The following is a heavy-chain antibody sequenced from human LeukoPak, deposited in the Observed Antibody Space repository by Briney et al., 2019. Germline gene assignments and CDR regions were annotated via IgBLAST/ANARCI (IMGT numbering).Heavy chain of an antibody. D-gene: IGHD3-10*01. J-gene: IGHJ3*02. CDR2: IYTSGST. CDR3: ARDLSPGSRSYYNLDAFDI. CDR1: GGSISSYY. Sequence: PSETLSLTCTVSGGSISSYYWSWIRQPAGKGLEWIGRIYTSGSTNYNPSLKSRVTMSVDTSKNQFSLKLSSVTAADTAVYYCARDLSPGSRSYYNLDAFDIWGQGTMVTVSS. V-gene: IGHV4-4*07.